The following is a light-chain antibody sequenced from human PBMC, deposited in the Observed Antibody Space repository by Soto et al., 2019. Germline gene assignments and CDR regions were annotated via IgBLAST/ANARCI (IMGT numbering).Light chain of an antibody. CDR3: QKGYTSAIN. CDR1: QSIGKH. V-gene: IGKV1-39*01. Sequence: DIQITHSPSSLSASVGDRVTLTFLASQSIGKHLNWYQQKPGKAPKFLIYAASNLQSGVPSRFSGSGSGTDFTLTVNSLQPEDFATYYCQKGYTSAINFGKGKRRAIK. J-gene: IGKJ5*01. CDR2: AAS.